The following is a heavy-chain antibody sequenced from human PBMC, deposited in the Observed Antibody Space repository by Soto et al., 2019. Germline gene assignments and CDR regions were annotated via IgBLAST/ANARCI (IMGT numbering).Heavy chain of an antibody. V-gene: IGHV1-69*12. Sequence: QVQLVQSGAEVKKPGSSVKVSCKASGGTFSTDSISWVRQAPGQGLEWMGGIIQMFGTANNAQKFQGRVTITADESTSTAYMELSSLSSEDTAVYFCAREIDGYYGMDVWGQGTTVTVAS. CDR3: AREIDGYYGMDV. J-gene: IGHJ6*02. CDR1: GGTFSTDS. D-gene: IGHD2-2*03. CDR2: IIQMFGTA.